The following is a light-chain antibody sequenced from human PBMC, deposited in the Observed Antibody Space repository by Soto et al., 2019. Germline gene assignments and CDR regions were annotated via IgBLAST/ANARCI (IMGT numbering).Light chain of an antibody. CDR3: QQRSNWPPT. Sequence: EIVLTQSPGTLSLSPGERATLSCRASQSVSSSYLAWYQQKPGQAPRLLMYGASSRATGIPDRFTGSGSGTDFTLSISSLEPEDFAVYYCQQRSNWPPTFGQGTRLEIK. CDR1: QSVSSSY. J-gene: IGKJ5*01. V-gene: IGKV3D-20*02. CDR2: GAS.